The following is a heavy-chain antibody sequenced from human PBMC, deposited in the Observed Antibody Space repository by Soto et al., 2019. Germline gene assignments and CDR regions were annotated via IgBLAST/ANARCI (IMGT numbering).Heavy chain of an antibody. CDR1: GFTFSSYG. CDR2: IWYDGSNK. V-gene: IGHV3-33*01. Sequence: QVQLVESGGGVVQPGRSLRLSCAASGFTFSSYGMHWVHQAPGKGLEWVAVIWYDGSNKYYADSVKGRFTISRDNSKNTFYRKMNSGRAENRAVYYCARVFSGGTETPSYWGQGTLVPVS. D-gene: IGHD3-16*01. J-gene: IGHJ4*02. CDR3: ARVFSGGTETPSY.